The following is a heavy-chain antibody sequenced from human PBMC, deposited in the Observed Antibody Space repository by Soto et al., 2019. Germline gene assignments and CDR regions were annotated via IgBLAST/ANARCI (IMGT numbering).Heavy chain of an antibody. Sequence: EVQLVESGGGLVQPGGSLRLTCAASGFTVSKYWMSWVRQTSGKGLEWVANMNQDGSDKNYVDSVKGRFTISRDTAKNSLYLQMKRRGGDETAVYYCARGGGNFDQWGQGTLVTVSS. CDR1: GFTVSKYW. V-gene: IGHV3-7*04. CDR2: MNQDGSDK. D-gene: IGHD3-16*01. CDR3: ARGGGNFDQ. J-gene: IGHJ4*02.